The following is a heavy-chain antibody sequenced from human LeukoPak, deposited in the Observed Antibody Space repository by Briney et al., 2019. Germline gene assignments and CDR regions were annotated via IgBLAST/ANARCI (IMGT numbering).Heavy chain of an antibody. J-gene: IGHJ6*02. V-gene: IGHV4-59*08. CDR3: ARHDAVPVYQRGMDV. D-gene: IGHD6-19*01. CDR2: ISYRGST. Sequence: SETLSLTCTVSGRSIHPYFWSWIRHPPGRGLEWIAYISYRGSTNYNPSLESRVTISMDTYKNQLSLRLSSVTAADTAVYYCARHDAVPVYQRGMDVWGQGTTVTVSS. CDR1: GRSIHPYF.